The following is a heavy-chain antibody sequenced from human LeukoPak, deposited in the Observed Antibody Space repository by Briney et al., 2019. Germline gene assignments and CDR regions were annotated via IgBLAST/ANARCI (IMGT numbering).Heavy chain of an antibody. CDR1: GYTFTNYY. J-gene: IGHJ5*02. CDR3: ARDNSVGETAWWFDP. V-gene: IGHV1-46*01. D-gene: IGHD1-26*01. CDR2: INPSGSSA. Sequence: ASVKVSCKASGYTFTNYYMHWVRQAPGQGLEWMGIINPSGSSAAYAQKFQGRLTMTRDMFTSTDYMELTSLTSDDTAVYYCARDNSVGETAWWFDPWGQGTLVTVSS.